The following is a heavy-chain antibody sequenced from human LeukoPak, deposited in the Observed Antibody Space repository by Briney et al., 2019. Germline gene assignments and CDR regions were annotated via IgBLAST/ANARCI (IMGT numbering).Heavy chain of an antibody. V-gene: IGHV5-51*01. CDR2: IYPGDSDT. CDR1: GYSFTSYW. J-gene: IGHJ5*02. CDR3: ARQGQQLVHFNWFDP. Sequence: GESLKISCKGSGYSFTSYWIGWVRQMPGKGLEWMGIIYPGDSDTRYSPSFQGQVTISADKSISTAYLQWSSLKAPDTAMYYCARQGQQLVHFNWFDPWGQGTLVTVSS. D-gene: IGHD6-13*01.